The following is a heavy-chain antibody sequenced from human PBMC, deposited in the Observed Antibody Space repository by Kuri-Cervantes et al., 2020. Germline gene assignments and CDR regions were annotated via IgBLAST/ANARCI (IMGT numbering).Heavy chain of an antibody. CDR3: AGGKAVSGSPAIGIDF. J-gene: IGHJ4*02. CDR2: IFYNGNS. V-gene: IGHV4-61*01. D-gene: IGHD6-19*01. CDR1: GGSVSSGSYY. Sequence: SETLSLTCTVSGGSVSSGSYYWSWIRQPPGKGLEWIGYIFYNGNSNYNPSLKGRLSMSVDMSEKQFSLKLNSVTAADTAVYYCAGGKAVSGSPAIGIDFWGQGTLVTVSS.